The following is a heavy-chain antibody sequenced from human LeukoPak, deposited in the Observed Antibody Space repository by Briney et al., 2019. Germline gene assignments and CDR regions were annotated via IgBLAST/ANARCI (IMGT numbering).Heavy chain of an antibody. D-gene: IGHD3-3*01. CDR2: ISGSGGST. J-gene: IGHJ3*02. CDR3: ARGQGITIFGVVTDDAFDI. CDR1: GFTFSSYA. V-gene: IGHV3-23*01. Sequence: PGGSLRLSCAASGFTFSSYAMSWVRQAPGKGLEWVSAISGSGGSTYYADSVKGRFTISRDNSKNTLYLQMNSLRAEDTAAYYCARGQGITIFGVVTDDAFDIWGQGTMVTVSS.